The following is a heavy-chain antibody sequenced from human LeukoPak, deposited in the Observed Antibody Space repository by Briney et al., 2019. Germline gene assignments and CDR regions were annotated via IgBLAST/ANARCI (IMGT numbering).Heavy chain of an antibody. V-gene: IGHV4-34*01. CDR3: ARDVFDSQLHWFDP. D-gene: IGHD3-9*01. Sequence: PSETLSLTCAVYGGSFSDYSWTWIRQPPGKGLEWIGEINQSGGTNHNPSLMSRVIMSVDTSKNQISLKVNSVTVADTAVYYCARDVFDSQLHWFDPWGQGTLVTVSS. CDR2: INQSGGT. CDR1: GGSFSDYS. J-gene: IGHJ5*02.